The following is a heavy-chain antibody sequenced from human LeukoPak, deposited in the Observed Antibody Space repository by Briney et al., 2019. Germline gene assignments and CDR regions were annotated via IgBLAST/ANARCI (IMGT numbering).Heavy chain of an antibody. CDR2: IYPGDSDT. CDR1: GYSFTSYW. CDR3: ARPGYCSGGSCYSIGGLANY. D-gene: IGHD2-15*01. Sequence: GESLKISCQGSGYSFTSYWIGWVRQMPGKGLEWMGIIYPGDSDTRYSPSFQGQVTISADKSISTAYLQWSSLKASDTAMYYCARPGYCSGGSCYSIGGLANYWGQGTLVTVSS. V-gene: IGHV5-51*01. J-gene: IGHJ4*02.